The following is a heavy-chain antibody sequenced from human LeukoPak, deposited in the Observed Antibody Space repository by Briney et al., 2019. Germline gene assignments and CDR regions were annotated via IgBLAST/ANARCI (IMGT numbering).Heavy chain of an antibody. D-gene: IGHD3-10*01. J-gene: IGHJ3*02. CDR3: ARVSGGVITI. CDR1: GFTVSSNY. V-gene: IGHV3-53*01. Sequence: PGGSLRLSCAASGFTVSSNYMSWVRQPPGKGLEWGSVIYSGGSTYYADSVKGRFTISRDTSKNTLYLQMNGLRAEDTAVYYCARVSGGVITIWGQGTMVTVSS. CDR2: IYSGGST.